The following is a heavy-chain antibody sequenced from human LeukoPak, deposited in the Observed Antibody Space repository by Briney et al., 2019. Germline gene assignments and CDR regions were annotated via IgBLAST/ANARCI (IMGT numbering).Heavy chain of an antibody. CDR2: IKADATEK. Sequence: TGGSLRLSCAASGLSFTTSWMSWVRQAPGKGLEWVANIKADATEKHYVDSVRGRFTISRDNAQNSLSLEMSSLRAEDTAVYYCARGVWSSRNAFDIWGQGTMVTVSS. CDR3: ARGVWSSRNAFDI. D-gene: IGHD1-14*01. J-gene: IGHJ3*02. CDR1: GLSFTTSW. V-gene: IGHV3-7*01.